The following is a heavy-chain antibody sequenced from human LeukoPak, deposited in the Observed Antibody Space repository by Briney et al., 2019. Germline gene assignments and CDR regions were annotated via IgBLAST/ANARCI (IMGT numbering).Heavy chain of an antibody. CDR2: IIPIFGTA. CDR1: GGTFSSYA. V-gene: IGHV1-69*13. D-gene: IGHD6-19*01. CDR3: ARDKGGWPNNWFDP. Sequence: ASVKVSCKASGGTFSSYAISWVRQAPGQGLEWMGGIIPIFGTANYAQKFQGRVTITADESTSTAYMELSSLRSEDTAVCYCARDKGGWPNNWFDPWGQGTLVTVSS. J-gene: IGHJ5*02.